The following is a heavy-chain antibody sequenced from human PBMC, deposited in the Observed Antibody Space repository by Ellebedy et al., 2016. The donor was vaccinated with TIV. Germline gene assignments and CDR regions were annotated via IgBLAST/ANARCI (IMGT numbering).Heavy chain of an antibody. D-gene: IGHD6-13*01. V-gene: IGHV1-3*01. CDR2: MNADNGDT. CDR3: ARDLGSTTWYGDAFDI. J-gene: IGHJ3*02. CDR1: GYSFTNYP. Sequence: AASVKVSCKASGYSFTNYPIHWLRQAPGRRPEWMGWMNADNGDTKYSQNFQGRVTFTRDTSASTAYMELSSLRSEDTAIYYCARDLGSTTWYGDAFDIWGQGTMVTVSS.